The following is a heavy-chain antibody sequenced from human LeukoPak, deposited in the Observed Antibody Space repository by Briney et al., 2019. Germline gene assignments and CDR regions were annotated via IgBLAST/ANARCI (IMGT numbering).Heavy chain of an antibody. Sequence: SETLSLTCTVSGVSISSYYWSWIRQPPGKGLEWIGYIYYSGSTKYNPSLKSRVTISVDASKTQCSLKLNSVTAADTAVYYCARHSRTYYDFDYWGQGTLVTVSP. D-gene: IGHD1-26*01. CDR3: ARHSRTYYDFDY. CDR2: IYYSGST. V-gene: IGHV4-59*01. J-gene: IGHJ4*02. CDR1: GVSISSYY.